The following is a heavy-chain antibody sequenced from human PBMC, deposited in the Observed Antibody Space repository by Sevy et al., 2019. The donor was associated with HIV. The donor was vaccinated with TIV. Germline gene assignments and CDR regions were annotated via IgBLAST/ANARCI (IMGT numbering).Heavy chain of an antibody. CDR3: APDPRIYLVYLMAYFVY. CDR2: IGYDGNNK. D-gene: IGHD6-6*01. CDR1: GLTPSTYG. J-gene: IGHJ4*02. Sequence: GGSLRLSCAASGLTPSTYGIHWVRQAPGKGLEWVAVIGYDGNNKFYADSVKGRFTISRDDSKNTVFLQMDSLRAEDTAVYYCAPDPRIYLVYLMAYFVYWGQGTLVTGSS. V-gene: IGHV3-33*01.